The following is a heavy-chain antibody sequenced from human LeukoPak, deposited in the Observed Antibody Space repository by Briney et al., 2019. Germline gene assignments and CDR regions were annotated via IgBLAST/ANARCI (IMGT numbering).Heavy chain of an antibody. D-gene: IGHD3-10*01. CDR1: GGSISSSGSY. CDR3: AKDRELLFAHCWFDL. CDR2: IYYSGNT. V-gene: IGHV4-39*07. Sequence: SETQSLTCTVSGGSISSSGSYWGWIRQPPGKGLEWIGSIYYSGNTYNPSLKSRVTISVDTSKNQFSLNLSSVTAEDTAVYYCAKDRELLFAHCWFDLWGQGTLVTVSS. J-gene: IGHJ5*02.